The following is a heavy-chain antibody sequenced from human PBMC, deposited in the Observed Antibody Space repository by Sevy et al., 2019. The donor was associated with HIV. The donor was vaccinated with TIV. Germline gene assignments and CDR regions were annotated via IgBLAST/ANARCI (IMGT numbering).Heavy chain of an antibody. D-gene: IGHD5-12*01. V-gene: IGHV4-59*01. CDR2: IHSSGTT. J-gene: IGHJ5*02. CDR1: SGSISSYY. CDR3: TGAPPVRSGDDSLNWFDP. Sequence: SETLSLTCTVSSGSISSYYWSWIRQPPGKGLEYIGYIHSSGTTNYNPALKSRVTTSVDTSKNQFSLNLSSVTAADTAGYYCTGAPPVRSGDDSLNWFDPWGQGTLVTVSS.